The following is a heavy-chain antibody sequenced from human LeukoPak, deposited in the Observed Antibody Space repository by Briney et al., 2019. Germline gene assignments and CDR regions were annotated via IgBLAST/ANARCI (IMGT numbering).Heavy chain of an antibody. CDR2: IIPILDIA. V-gene: IGHV1-69*04. J-gene: IGHJ4*02. Sequence: SVKVSCKASGGTFSSYALSWVRQAPGQGLEWMGMIIPILDIANYAQKFQGRVTITADESTGTAYMKLSSLRSEDTAIYYCARDNPPYCNGGSCYSYWGQGTLVTISS. D-gene: IGHD2-15*01. CDR3: ARDNPPYCNGGSCYSY. CDR1: GGTFSSYA.